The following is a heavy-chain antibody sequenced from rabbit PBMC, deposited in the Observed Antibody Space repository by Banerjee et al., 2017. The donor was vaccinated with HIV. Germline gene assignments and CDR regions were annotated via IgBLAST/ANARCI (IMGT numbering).Heavy chain of an antibody. CDR2: IYIDSSGRT. CDR1: GFSFSSSYW. Sequence: QEQLEESGGDLVKPEGSLTLTCTASGFSFSSSYWICWVRQAPGKGLEWIGCIYIDSSGRTYYASWAKGRFTISKTSSTVTLQMTSLTAADTATYFCARYLVIGVTLWGQGTLVTVS. D-gene: IGHD4-1*01. V-gene: IGHV1S45*01. J-gene: IGHJ3*01. CDR3: ARYLVIGVTL.